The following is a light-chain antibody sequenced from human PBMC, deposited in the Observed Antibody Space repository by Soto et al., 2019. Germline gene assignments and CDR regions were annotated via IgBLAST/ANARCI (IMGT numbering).Light chain of an antibody. CDR2: GAS. J-gene: IGKJ1*01. CDR3: QQYDSSLRT. V-gene: IGKV3-20*01. CDR1: QSVSSRS. Sequence: DIVLTQSPATLSLSPGERATLSCRASQSVSSRSLAWYQQKPGQAPRLLISGASSRAADIPDRFSGSGSGTDFTLTINRLEPEDFAVYYCQQYDSSLRTFGQGTKGDIK.